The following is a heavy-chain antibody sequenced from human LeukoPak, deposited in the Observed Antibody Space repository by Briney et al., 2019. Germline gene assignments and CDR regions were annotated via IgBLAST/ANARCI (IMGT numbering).Heavy chain of an antibody. J-gene: IGHJ4*02. CDR1: GDSVPSNSAA. CDR2: TYYKSWWYN. Sequence: SQTLSLTCAISGDSVPSNSAAWNWIRQSPSRGLEWLGRTYYKSWWYNDYAVSVKSRLTVNPDTSKNQFSLQLNSVTPEDTAVYYCAREYSSGWYYFDYWGQGTLVTVSS. CDR3: AREYSSGWYYFDY. V-gene: IGHV6-1*01. D-gene: IGHD6-19*01.